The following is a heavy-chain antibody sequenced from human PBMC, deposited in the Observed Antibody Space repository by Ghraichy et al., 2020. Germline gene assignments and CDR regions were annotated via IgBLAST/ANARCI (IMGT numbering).Heavy chain of an antibody. V-gene: IGHV1-69*06. CDR2: IIPIFGTA. J-gene: IGHJ6*02. CDR3: ARSLSSSGYYSYYYGMDV. D-gene: IGHD3-22*01. CDR1: GGTFSSYA. Sequence: SVKVSCKASGGTFSSYAISWVRQAPGQGLEWMGGIIPIFGTANYAQKFQGRVTITADKSTSTAYMELSSLRSEDTAVYYCARSLSSSGYYSYYYGMDVWGQGTTVTVSS.